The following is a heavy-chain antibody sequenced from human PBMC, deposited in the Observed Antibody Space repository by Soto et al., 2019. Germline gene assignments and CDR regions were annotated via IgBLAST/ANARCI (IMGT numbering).Heavy chain of an antibody. CDR1: GFTFSNYN. D-gene: IGHD3-22*01. J-gene: IGHJ6*02. Sequence: GGSLRLSCAASGFTFSNYNMNWVRQAPGKGLVWVSHIGGARSTAIYYADSVKGRFTISRDNAENSLFLQMNSLRDEDTAVYYCARDFGYDDVWGQGTTVTVSS. CDR3: ARDFGYDDV. V-gene: IGHV3-48*02. CDR2: IGGARSTAI.